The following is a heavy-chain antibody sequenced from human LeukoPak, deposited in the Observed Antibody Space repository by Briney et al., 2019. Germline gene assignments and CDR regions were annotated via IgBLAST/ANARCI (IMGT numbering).Heavy chain of an antibody. CDR2: ISAYNGNT. Sequence: ASVKASCKASGYTFTSSGISWVRQAPGQGLEWMGWISAYNGNTNYAQNLQGRVTMTTDTSTSTAYMELRSLRSGDTAVYYCARSREQWLSFDYWGQGTLVTVSS. CDR1: GYTFTSSG. V-gene: IGHV1-18*01. J-gene: IGHJ4*02. CDR3: ARSREQWLSFDY. D-gene: IGHD6-19*01.